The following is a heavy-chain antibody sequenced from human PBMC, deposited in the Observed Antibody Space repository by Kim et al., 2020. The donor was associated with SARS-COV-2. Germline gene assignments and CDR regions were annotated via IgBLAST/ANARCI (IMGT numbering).Heavy chain of an antibody. CDR2: ISYDGSNK. CDR3: AKDSIVVVPAAEFRYFQ. Sequence: GGSLRLSCAASGFTFSSYGMHWVRQAPGKGLEWVAVISYDGSNKYYADSVKGRFTISRDNSKNTLYLQMNSLRAEDTAVYYCAKDSIVVVPAAEFRYFQ. D-gene: IGHD2-2*01. J-gene: IGHJ1*01. CDR1: GFTFSSYG. V-gene: IGHV3-30*18.